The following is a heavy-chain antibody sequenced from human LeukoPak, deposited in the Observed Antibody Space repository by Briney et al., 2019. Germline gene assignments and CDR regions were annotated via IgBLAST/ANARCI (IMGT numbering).Heavy chain of an antibody. CDR1: GYSISSGYY. J-gene: IGHJ4*02. V-gene: IGHV4-38-2*02. Sequence: SETLSLTCTVSGYSISSGYYWGWIRQPPGKGLEWIGSIYHSGSTYYNPSLKSRVTISVDTSKNQFSLKLSSVTAADTAVNYCARGYGDYGYWGQGTLVTVSS. CDR3: ARGYGDYGY. CDR2: IYHSGST. D-gene: IGHD4-17*01.